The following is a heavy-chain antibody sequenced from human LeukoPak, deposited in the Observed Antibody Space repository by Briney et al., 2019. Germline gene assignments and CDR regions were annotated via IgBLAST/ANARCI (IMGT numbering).Heavy chain of an antibody. Sequence: SVKVSCKASGGTFSSYAISWVRQAPGQGLEWMGGIIPIFGTANYAQKFQGRVTITADKSTSTAYMELSSLRSEDTAVYYCASLTTGTTYYYYYYMDVWGKGTTVTVSS. CDR1: GGTFSSYA. V-gene: IGHV1-69*06. CDR3: ASLTTGTTYYYYYYMDV. J-gene: IGHJ6*03. CDR2: IIPIFGTA. D-gene: IGHD1-1*01.